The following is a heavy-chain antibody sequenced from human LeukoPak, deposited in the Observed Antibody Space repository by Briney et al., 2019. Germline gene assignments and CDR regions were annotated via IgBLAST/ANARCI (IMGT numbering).Heavy chain of an antibody. D-gene: IGHD2-2*01. CDR1: GGSISSSSYY. V-gene: IGHV4-39*07. J-gene: IGHJ6*02. CDR2: IYYSGST. CDR3: ARDHSKYCSSTSCYDHGMDV. Sequence: SETLSLTCTVSGGSISSSSYYWGWIRQPPGKGLEWIGSIYYSGSTYYNPSLKSRVTISVDTSKNQFSLKLSSVTAADTAVYYCARDHSKYCSSTSCYDHGMDVWGQGTTVTVSS.